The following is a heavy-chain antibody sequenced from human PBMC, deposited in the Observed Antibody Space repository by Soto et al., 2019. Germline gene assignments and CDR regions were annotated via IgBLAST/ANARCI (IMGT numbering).Heavy chain of an antibody. D-gene: IGHD5-12*01. V-gene: IGHV2-5*02. CDR3: AHRPRGSAYYFDY. CDR2: IYWDEDK. CDR1: GFSLRTRGVA. J-gene: IGHJ4*02. Sequence: QITLKESGPTLVKPTQTLTLTCTFSGFSLRTRGVAVGWFRQPPGKALEWVALIYWDEDKGYSPSPKSGLTIANDSSKNQVVLTMTNMDPVETATYYCAHRPRGSAYYFDYWGQGILVNVSS.